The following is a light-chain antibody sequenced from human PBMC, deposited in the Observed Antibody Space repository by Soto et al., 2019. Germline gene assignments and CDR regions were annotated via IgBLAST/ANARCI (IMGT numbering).Light chain of an antibody. V-gene: IGKV4-1*01. CDR1: QSVLYSSNNKNY. Sequence: DIVMTQSPDSLAVSLGERATINCKSSQSVLYSSNNKNYLAWYQQKPGQPPKLLIYWASTRESGVPDRFSGSGSGTDFTLTISSXQAEDVAVYDCQQYYSTPYTFGQGTKVDIK. CDR2: WAS. J-gene: IGKJ2*01. CDR3: QQYYSTPYT.